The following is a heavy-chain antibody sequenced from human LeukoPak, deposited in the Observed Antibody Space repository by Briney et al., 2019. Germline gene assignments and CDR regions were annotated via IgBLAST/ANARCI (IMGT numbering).Heavy chain of an antibody. D-gene: IGHD3-10*01. CDR1: GFTFSSYG. CDR2: IWYDGSNK. V-gene: IGHV3-33*01. Sequence: PGGSLRLSCAASGFTFSSYGMHWVRQAPGKGLEWVAVIWYDGSNKYYADSVKGRFTISRDNSKNTLYLQMNSLRAEDTAVYYCARVPYGSGSYYNFDYWGQGTLVTVSS. J-gene: IGHJ4*02. CDR3: ARVPYGSGSYYNFDY.